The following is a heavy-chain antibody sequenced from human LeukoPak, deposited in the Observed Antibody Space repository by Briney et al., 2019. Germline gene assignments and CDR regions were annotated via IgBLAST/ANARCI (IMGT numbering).Heavy chain of an antibody. CDR1: GFTFSSYA. Sequence: GGSLRLSCAASGFTFSSYAMSWVRLAPGKGLEWVSAISGSGGRTHYADSVRGRFTISRDNSKNTLNLQMNSLRAEDTAVYYCAKDQDYDSSGYYPYYFDYWGQGTLVTVFS. J-gene: IGHJ4*02. CDR3: AKDQDYDSSGYYPYYFDY. D-gene: IGHD3-22*01. CDR2: ISGSGGRT. V-gene: IGHV3-23*01.